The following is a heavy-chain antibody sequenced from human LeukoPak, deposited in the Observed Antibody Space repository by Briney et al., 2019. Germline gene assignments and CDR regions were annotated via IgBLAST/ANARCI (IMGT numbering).Heavy chain of an antibody. CDR2: ISGSGGST. CDR1: GFTFSSYA. Sequence: GGSLILSCAASGFTFSSYAMSWVRQTPGKGLEWVSAISGSGGSTYYADSVKGRFTISRDNSKNTLYLQMNSLRAEDTAVYYCANLHDYGSLDYWGQGTLVTVSS. D-gene: IGHD3-10*01. J-gene: IGHJ4*02. V-gene: IGHV3-23*01. CDR3: ANLHDYGSLDY.